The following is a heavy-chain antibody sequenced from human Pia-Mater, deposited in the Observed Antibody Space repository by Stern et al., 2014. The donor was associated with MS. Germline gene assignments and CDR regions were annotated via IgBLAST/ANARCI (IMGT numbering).Heavy chain of an antibody. J-gene: IGHJ5*02. D-gene: IGHD3-10*01. CDR1: RDTFSHYA. Sequence: QLVQSGDEVKKPGSSVRVSCKASRDTFSHYALSWVRQATEHGLEWMGGITPGLGTTSYAQKFQGRITISADTSTNTLYMELSSLTFEDTAVYFCARDQGDYGSGSEDSWFDPWGQGTLVTVSS. CDR2: ITPGLGTT. V-gene: IGHV1-69*06. CDR3: ARDQGDYGSGSEDSWFDP.